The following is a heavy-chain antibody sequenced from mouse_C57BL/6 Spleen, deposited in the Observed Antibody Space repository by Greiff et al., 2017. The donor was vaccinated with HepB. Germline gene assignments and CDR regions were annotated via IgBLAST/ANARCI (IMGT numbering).Heavy chain of an antibody. Sequence: EVQRVESGGDLVKPGGSLKLSCAASGFTFSSYGMSWVRQTPDKRLEWVATISSSGSYTYYPDSVKGRFTISRDNAYNTLYLQMSSLKSEDTAMYYCARQIDYDYDAGYWGQGTTLTVSS. CDR2: ISSSGSYT. CDR3: ARQIDYDYDAGY. V-gene: IGHV5-6*01. CDR1: GFTFSSYG. D-gene: IGHD2-4*01. J-gene: IGHJ2*01.